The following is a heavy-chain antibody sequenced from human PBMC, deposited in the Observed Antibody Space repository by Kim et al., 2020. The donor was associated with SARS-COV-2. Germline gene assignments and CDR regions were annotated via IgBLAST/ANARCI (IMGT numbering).Heavy chain of an antibody. D-gene: IGHD3-22*01. V-gene: IGHV3-21*01. CDR1: GFTFSSYS. Sequence: GGSLRLSCAASGFTFSSYSMSWVRQAPGKGLEWVSSISSSYSYIYYADSVKGRFTISRDSAKNSLYLQMNSLRAEDTAVYYCARIETYYYDSSGYYIDYWGQGTLVTVSS. CDR2: ISSSYSYI. J-gene: IGHJ4*02. CDR3: ARIETYYYDSSGYYIDY.